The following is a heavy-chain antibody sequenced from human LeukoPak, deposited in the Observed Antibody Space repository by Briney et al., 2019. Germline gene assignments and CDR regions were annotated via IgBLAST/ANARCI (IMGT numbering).Heavy chain of an antibody. J-gene: IGHJ6*02. D-gene: IGHD5-18*01. Sequence: GSLRLSCAASGFTVSSNYMSWVRQAPGKGLEWVSVIYSGGSTYYADSVKGRFTISRDNSKNTLYLQMNSLRAEDTAVYYCARDISYGYENYYYYGMDVWGQGTTVTVSS. CDR1: GFTVSSNY. CDR3: ARDISYGYENYYYYGMDV. CDR2: IYSGGST. V-gene: IGHV3-53*01.